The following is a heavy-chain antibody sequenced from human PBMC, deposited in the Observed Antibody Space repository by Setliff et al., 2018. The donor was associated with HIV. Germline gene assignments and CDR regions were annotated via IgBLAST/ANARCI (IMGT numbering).Heavy chain of an antibody. CDR1: GYTFTGYY. V-gene: IGHV1-46*01. Sequence: ASVKVSCKASGYTFTGYYMHWVRQAPGQGLEWMGIINPAGNPTSYSQKFQGRLTMTRDTSTNTVYMELSSLRSEDTAVYYCASAGAWQRNALDIWGQGTMVTVSS. CDR2: INPAGNPT. D-gene: IGHD5-12*01. J-gene: IGHJ3*02. CDR3: ASAGAWQRNALDI.